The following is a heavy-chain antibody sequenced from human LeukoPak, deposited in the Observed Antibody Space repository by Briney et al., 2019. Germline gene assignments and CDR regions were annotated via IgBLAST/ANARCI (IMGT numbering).Heavy chain of an antibody. J-gene: IGHJ4*02. D-gene: IGHD6-19*01. Sequence: GGSLRLSCAASGFTFSSYWMSWVRQAPGKGLEWVANIKQDGSEKYYVDSVKGRFTISRDNAKNSLYLQMNSLRAEDTAVYYCARDPSDSSGSQGDYWGQGTLVTVSS. V-gene: IGHV3-7*01. CDR1: GFTFSSYW. CDR2: IKQDGSEK. CDR3: ARDPSDSSGSQGDY.